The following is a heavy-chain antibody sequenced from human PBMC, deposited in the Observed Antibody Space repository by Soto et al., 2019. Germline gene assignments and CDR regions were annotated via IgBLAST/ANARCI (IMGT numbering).Heavy chain of an antibody. CDR1: GFTFSTFA. J-gene: IGHJ4*02. Sequence: SLRLSCAASGFTFSTFAMSWVRQAPGKGLEWVSSISHTGGSTFYADSVKGRFTISRDNSRNTLYLQLSSLRGEDTAIYYCARVASGYNYGYKEYWGQGAMVTVSS. CDR2: ISHTGGST. CDR3: ARVASGYNYGYKEY. D-gene: IGHD5-18*01. V-gene: IGHV3-23*01.